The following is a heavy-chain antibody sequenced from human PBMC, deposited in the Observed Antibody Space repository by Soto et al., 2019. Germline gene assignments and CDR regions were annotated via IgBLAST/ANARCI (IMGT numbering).Heavy chain of an antibody. CDR1: NDSISSGDYY. CDR3: ASSTAELPDY. Sequence: QVQLQESGPGLVKPSQTLSLICTVSNDSISSGDYYWSWLRQPPGKGLEWIGYIYYSGFTHYNPSLRRRLRISGDASKTQFSLKLPSVTAADTAISYCASSTAELPDYWGQGTLVTVSS. CDR2: IYYSGFT. J-gene: IGHJ4*02. V-gene: IGHV4-30-4*01. D-gene: IGHD1-26*01.